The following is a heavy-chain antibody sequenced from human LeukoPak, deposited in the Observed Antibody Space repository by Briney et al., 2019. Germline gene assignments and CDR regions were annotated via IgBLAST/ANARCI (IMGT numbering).Heavy chain of an antibody. J-gene: IGHJ4*02. Sequence: SETLSLTCTVSGGSIISSYYWSWIRPPAGKGLEYIGRIYTSGSTIYNPSLKSRVTMSLDTSENQFSLKLTSVTAADTAVYYCARGELEPSYFGYWGQGILVTVSS. CDR3: ARGELEPSYFGY. CDR2: IYTSGST. V-gene: IGHV4-4*07. CDR1: GGSIISSYY. D-gene: IGHD1-1*01.